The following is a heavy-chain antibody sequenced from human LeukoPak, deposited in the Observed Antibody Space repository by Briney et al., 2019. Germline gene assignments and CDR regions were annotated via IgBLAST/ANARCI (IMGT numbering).Heavy chain of an antibody. V-gene: IGHV1-2*02. J-gene: IGHJ5*02. Sequence: ASVKVSCKASGYTFTGYYMHWVRQAPGQGLEWMGWINPNSGGTNYAQKFQGRVTMTRDTSISTAYMELSRLRSDDTAVYYCARESWDFCCTASPWGQGTLVTVSS. CDR1: GYTFTGYY. D-gene: IGHD3-3*01. CDR2: INPNSGGT. CDR3: ARESWDFCCTASP.